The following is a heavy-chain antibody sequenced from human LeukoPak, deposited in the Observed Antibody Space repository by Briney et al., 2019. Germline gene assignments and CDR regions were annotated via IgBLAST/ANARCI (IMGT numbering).Heavy chain of an antibody. D-gene: IGHD3-3*01. V-gene: IGHV1-69*05. CDR2: IIPIFGAA. J-gene: IGHJ6*03. Sequence: GSSVKVSCKASGGTFSSYAISWVRQAPGQGLEWMGGIIPIFGAANYAQKFQGRVTITTDESTSTAYMELSSLRSEDTAVYYCARVALRFLESYYYYYMDVWGKGTTVTVSS. CDR3: ARVALRFLESYYYYYMDV. CDR1: GGTFSSYA.